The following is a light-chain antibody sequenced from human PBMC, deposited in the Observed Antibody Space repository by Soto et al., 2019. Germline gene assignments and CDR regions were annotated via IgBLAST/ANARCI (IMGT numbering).Light chain of an antibody. CDR1: SSNIGAGYG. V-gene: IGLV1-40*01. J-gene: IGLJ2*01. Sequence: QSVLTQPPSVSGAPGQGVTISCTGSSSNIGAGYGVHWYQQLPGKAPKLLIHGNTNRPSGVPDRFSGSKSGTSASLAITGLQAEDEGDYYCQSYDSSLSGHVVFGGGTKLTVL. CDR3: QSYDSSLSGHVV. CDR2: GNT.